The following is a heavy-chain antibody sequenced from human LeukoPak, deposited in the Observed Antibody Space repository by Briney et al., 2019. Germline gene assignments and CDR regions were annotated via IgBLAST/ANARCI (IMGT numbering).Heavy chain of an antibody. CDR1: GFTFTNYA. V-gene: IGHV3-23*01. J-gene: IGHJ4*02. CDR2: ITGSDGSS. CDR3: AKWGDYDILTGYYVPDY. Sequence: WKSLRLSCVASGFTFTNYAMSWVRQPPGKGLEWVGSITGSDGSSYYADFMKGRFTISRDNSKNTLYMQVNSLRAEDTAVYYCAKWGDYDILTGYYVPDYWGQGTLVTVSS. D-gene: IGHD3-9*01.